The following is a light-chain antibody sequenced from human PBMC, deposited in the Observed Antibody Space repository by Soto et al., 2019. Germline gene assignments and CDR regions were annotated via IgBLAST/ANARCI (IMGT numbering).Light chain of an antibody. CDR3: AAWDDSLNGHV. CDR1: SSDLAIYNY. V-gene: IGLV2-14*01. CDR2: QVT. Sequence: QSALTQPASVSGSPGQSITISCTGTSSDLAIYNYVSWYQQQPGKAPKLMIYQVTNRPSGVPDRFSGSKSGTSASLAISGLQSDDEADYYCAAWDDSLNGHVFGTGTKVTVL. J-gene: IGLJ1*01.